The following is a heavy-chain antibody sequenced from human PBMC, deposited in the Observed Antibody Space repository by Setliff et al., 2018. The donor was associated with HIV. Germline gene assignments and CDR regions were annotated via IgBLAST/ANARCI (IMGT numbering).Heavy chain of an antibody. CDR3: ARGTSLNVVPDAFDI. V-gene: IGHV4-38-2*02. CDR2: IYHAGNT. Sequence: TLSLTCTVTGYSISSGYYWAWIRQPPGKGLEWIGHIYHAGNTYYNPSLKSRVTISVDTSKIQISLRLNSLTAADTALYYCARGTSLNVVPDAFDIWGQGTMVTV. D-gene: IGHD3-16*01. CDR1: GYSISSGYY. J-gene: IGHJ3*02.